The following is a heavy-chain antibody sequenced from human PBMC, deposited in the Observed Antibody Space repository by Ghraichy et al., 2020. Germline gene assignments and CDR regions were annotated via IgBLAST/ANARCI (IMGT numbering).Heavy chain of an antibody. CDR2: IIDSGGNT. J-gene: IGHJ4*02. CDR1: RISFSSNA. D-gene: IGHD3-16*01. CDR3: ARERGFFDY. V-gene: IGHV3-23*01. Sequence: GGSLRLSCAASRISFSSNAMSWVRQAPGKGLEWVSTIIDSGGNTHYADSVKGRFAISRDNSKNMLYLQMNSLRADDTAVYYCARERGFFDYWGQGALVTVSS.